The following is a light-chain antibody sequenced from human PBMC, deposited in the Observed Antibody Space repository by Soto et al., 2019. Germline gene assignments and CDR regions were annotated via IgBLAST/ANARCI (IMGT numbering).Light chain of an antibody. Sequence: DIEMTPSPSSLSASLGDRATITCRPSQGVSSSLAWYQQTPGKVPNLLVHAASTWQSGVPSRFSGSGSGTDFTLIISSLPPEDAATYYCQKYDSAPTFGPGTKVDIK. CDR3: QKYDSAPT. V-gene: IGKV1-27*01. CDR2: AAS. J-gene: IGKJ1*01. CDR1: QGVSSS.